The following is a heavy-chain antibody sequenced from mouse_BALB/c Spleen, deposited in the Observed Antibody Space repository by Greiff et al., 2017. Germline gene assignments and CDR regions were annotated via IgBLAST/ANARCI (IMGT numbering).Heavy chain of an antibody. D-gene: IGHD1-1*01. V-gene: IGHV1-54*01. CDR3: ARSRTTAWFAY. J-gene: IGHJ3*01. CDR1: GYAFTNYL. CDR2: INPGSGGT. Sequence: QVHVKQSGAELVRPGTSVKVSCKASGYAFTNYLIEWVKQRPGQGLEWIGVINPGSGGTNYNEKFKGKATLTADKSSSTAYMQLSSLTSDDSAVYFCARSRTTAWFAYWGQGTLVTVSA.